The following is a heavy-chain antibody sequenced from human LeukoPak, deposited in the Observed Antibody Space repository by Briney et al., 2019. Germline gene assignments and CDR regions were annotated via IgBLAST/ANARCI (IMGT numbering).Heavy chain of an antibody. Sequence: GGSLRLSCAASGLTFSDYYMSWIRQAPGKGLEWVSHISSSSSYTNYADSVKGRFTISRDNAKNSLYLQMNSLKAGDTAVYYCARVYSGRSSVVDYWGQGTLVTVSS. V-gene: IGHV3-11*05. CDR2: ISSSSSYT. CDR1: GLTFSDYY. J-gene: IGHJ4*02. D-gene: IGHD1-26*01. CDR3: ARVYSGRSSVVDY.